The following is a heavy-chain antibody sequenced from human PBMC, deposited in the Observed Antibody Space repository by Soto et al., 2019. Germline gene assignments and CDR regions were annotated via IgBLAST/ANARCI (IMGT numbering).Heavy chain of an antibody. CDR3: AGGQLPKLAAAGRGKFDY. V-gene: IGHV4-34*01. CDR2: INHSGST. J-gene: IGHJ4*02. CDR1: GGSFSGYY. D-gene: IGHD6-13*01. Sequence: PSETLSLTCAVYGGSFSGYYWSWIRQPPGKGLEWIGEINHSGSTNYNPSLKSRVTISVDTSKNQFSLKLSSVTAADTAVYYCAGGQLPKLAAAGRGKFDYWGQGTLVTVSS.